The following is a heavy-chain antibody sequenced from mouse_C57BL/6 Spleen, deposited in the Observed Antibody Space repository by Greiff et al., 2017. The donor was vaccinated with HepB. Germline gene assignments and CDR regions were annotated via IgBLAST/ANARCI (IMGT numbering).Heavy chain of an antibody. Sequence: EVKLMESGPGLVKPSQSLSLTCSVTGYSITSGYYWNWIRQFPGNKLEWMGYISYDGSNNYNPSLKNRISITRDTSKNQFFLKLNSVTTEDTATYYCAIYSNLFDYWGQGTTLTVSS. J-gene: IGHJ2*01. D-gene: IGHD2-5*01. CDR1: GYSITSGYY. V-gene: IGHV3-6*01. CDR2: ISYDGSN. CDR3: AIYSNLFDY.